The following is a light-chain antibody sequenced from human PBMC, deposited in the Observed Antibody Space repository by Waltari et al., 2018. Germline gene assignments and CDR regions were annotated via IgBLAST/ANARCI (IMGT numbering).Light chain of an antibody. Sequence: QSALTQPASVSGSPGQSITISCTRTSSDVVAYSYFSWYQQFPGKVPKLIIYDVIRRPSGVSNRFSGSKSGNTASLTISGLQGEDEAHYYCNSYTNNSTLVFGGGTELTVL. J-gene: IGLJ3*02. V-gene: IGLV2-14*01. CDR1: SSDVVAYSY. CDR2: DVI. CDR3: NSYTNNSTLV.